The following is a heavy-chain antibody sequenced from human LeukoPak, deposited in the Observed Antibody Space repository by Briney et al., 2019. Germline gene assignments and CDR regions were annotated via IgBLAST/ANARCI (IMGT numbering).Heavy chain of an antibody. V-gene: IGHV3-30*02. CDR1: GFIFSDYG. CDR3: AKEGIASKPSDLDY. J-gene: IGHJ4*02. D-gene: IGHD6-13*01. CDR2: IRFDGNSK. Sequence: GGSLRLSCAASGFIFSDYGIHWVRQTPGKGLEWVAFIRFDGNSKYYTDSVKGRFTISRDNSKNTLWLQMNSLRAEDTAVYYCAKEGIASKPSDLDYWGQGTLVTVSS.